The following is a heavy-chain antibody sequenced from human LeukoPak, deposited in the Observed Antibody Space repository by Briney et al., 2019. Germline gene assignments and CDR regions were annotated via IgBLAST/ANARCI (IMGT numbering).Heavy chain of an antibody. CDR2: IYHSGST. J-gene: IGHJ4*02. V-gene: IGHV4-30-2*01. CDR1: GGSISSGGYS. CDR3: ARAANYYDSSGYYFYFDY. D-gene: IGHD3-22*01. Sequence: SETLSLTCAVSGGSISSGGYSWSWIRQPPGKGLEWIGYIYHSGSTYYNPSLKSRVIISVDRSKNQFSLKLSSVTAADTAVYYCARAANYYDSSGYYFYFDYWGQGTLVTVSS.